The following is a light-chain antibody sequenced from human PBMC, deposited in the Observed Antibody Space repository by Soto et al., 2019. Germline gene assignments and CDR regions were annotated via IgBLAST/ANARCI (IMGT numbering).Light chain of an antibody. V-gene: IGKV3-15*01. CDR1: QSVSNN. Sequence: EIVMTQSPATLSVSPGERAILSCRASQSVSNNLAWYQQKPGQAPSLLIYGASTRATSIPARFSGSGSGTEFPLTISSLQSGDLAVYYCQQYNTWPLTFGGGTKVEIK. CDR3: QQYNTWPLT. J-gene: IGKJ4*01. CDR2: GAS.